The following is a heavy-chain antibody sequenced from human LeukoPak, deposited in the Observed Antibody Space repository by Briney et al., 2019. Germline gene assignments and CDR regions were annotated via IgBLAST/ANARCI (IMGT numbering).Heavy chain of an antibody. CDR1: GFTVSSSY. Sequence: GGSLRLSCAASGFTVSSSYMTWVRQAPGKGLEWVSVIRSGGSTVYADSVKGRFTISRDNSKNTLYLQLNSLRAEGTAVYYCAKDGEMATTYYFDYWGQGTLVTVSS. D-gene: IGHD5-24*01. CDR2: IRSGGST. J-gene: IGHJ4*02. V-gene: IGHV3-53*01. CDR3: AKDGEMATTYYFDY.